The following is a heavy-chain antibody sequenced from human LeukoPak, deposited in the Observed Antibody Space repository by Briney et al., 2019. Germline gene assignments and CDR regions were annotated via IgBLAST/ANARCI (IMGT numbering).Heavy chain of an antibody. CDR3: ARGPSYYDYVWGSYRYTPAGRYGMDV. D-gene: IGHD3-16*02. Sequence: AETLSLTCTVSDGSISGDRYYWGWFRQPPGKGPEWIGNIHYSGRVYYSASLQSRVTISVDTSKNQFSLKLSSVTAADTAVYYCARGPSYYDYVWGSYRYTPAGRYGMDVWGQGTTVTVSS. V-gene: IGHV4-39*07. J-gene: IGHJ6*02. CDR1: DGSISGDRYY. CDR2: IHYSGRV.